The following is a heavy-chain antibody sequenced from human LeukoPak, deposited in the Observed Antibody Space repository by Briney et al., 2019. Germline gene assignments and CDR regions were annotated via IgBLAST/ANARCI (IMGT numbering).Heavy chain of an antibody. V-gene: IGHV3-9*01. CDR3: AKDTEHYYDSSGYYNF. J-gene: IGHJ4*02. CDR2: ISWNSGSI. D-gene: IGHD3-22*01. CDR1: GFTFDDYA. Sequence: GRSLRLSCAASGFTFDDYAMHWVRQAPGKGLEWVSGISWNSGSIGYADSVKGRFTISRDNAKNSLHLQMNSLRAEDTALYYCAKDTEHYYDSSGYYNFWGQGTLVTVSS.